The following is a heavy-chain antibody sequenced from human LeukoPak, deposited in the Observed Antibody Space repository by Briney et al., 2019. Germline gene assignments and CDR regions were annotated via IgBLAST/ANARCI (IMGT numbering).Heavy chain of an antibody. Sequence: PGGSLRLSCAASGFTVITNDMTWVRQAPGKGLEWVSVLYSDGNTKYADSVQGRFTISRDNSKNTLYLEMNSLSPDGTAVYYCARGYYDSSGYSNTFDIWGQGTMVTVSS. V-gene: IGHV3-53*01. CDR2: LYSDGNT. CDR3: ARGYYDSSGYSNTFDI. J-gene: IGHJ3*02. D-gene: IGHD3-22*01. CDR1: GFTVITND.